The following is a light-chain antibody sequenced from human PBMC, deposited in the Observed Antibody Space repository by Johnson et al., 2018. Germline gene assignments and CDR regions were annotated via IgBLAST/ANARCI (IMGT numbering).Light chain of an antibody. CDR3: GTWASSLGAGNV. J-gene: IGLJ1*01. Sequence: QSVLTQPPSVSTAPGQKVTISCSGSSSNIGNNYVSWYQQLPGTAPKLLIYENNKRPSGIPDRFSGSKSGTSATLAITGLQTGDEADYYCGTWASSLGAGNVFGTGTKVTVL. CDR2: ENN. CDR1: SSNIGNNY. V-gene: IGLV1-51*02.